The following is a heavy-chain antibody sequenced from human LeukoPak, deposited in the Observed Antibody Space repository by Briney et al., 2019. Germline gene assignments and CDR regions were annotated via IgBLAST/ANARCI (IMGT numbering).Heavy chain of an antibody. CDR1: GYTFTGYY. D-gene: IGHD2-15*01. CDR3: ARVMGGYCSGGSCRHEPFDY. V-gene: IGHV1-2*02. Sequence: GASVKVSCKASGYTFTGYYMHWVRQAPGQGLEWMGWINPNSGGTNYAQKFQGRVTMTRDTSISTAYMELSRLRSDDTAVYYCARVMGGYCSGGSCRHEPFDYWGQGTLVTVSS. J-gene: IGHJ4*02. CDR2: INPNSGGT.